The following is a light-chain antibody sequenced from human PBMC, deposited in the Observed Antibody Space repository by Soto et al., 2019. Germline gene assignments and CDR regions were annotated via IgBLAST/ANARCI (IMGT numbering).Light chain of an antibody. J-gene: IGLJ2*01. V-gene: IGLV1-40*01. CDR3: QSYDSSLSSHVV. CDR1: SSNIGAGYD. Sequence: QPVLTQPPSVSGAPGQRVTISCTGSSSNIGAGYDVHWYQQLPGTATKLLIYANINRPSGVPDRFSGSKSGTSASLAITGLQAEDEADYYCQSYDSSLSSHVVFGGGTQLTVL. CDR2: ANI.